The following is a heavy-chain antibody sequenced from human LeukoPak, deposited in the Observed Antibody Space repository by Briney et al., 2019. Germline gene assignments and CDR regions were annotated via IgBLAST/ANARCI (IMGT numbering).Heavy chain of an antibody. J-gene: IGHJ4*02. D-gene: IGHD3-9*01. CDR3: VRSLTGTDDY. CDR1: GFTFSTSW. CDR2: INRDGSRT. V-gene: IGHV3-74*01. Sequence: GGSLRLSCAASGFTFSTSWMHWVRQAPGKGLVWVSHINRDGSRTTYADSVKGRFTISRDNAKNTVYLQMNSLRAEDTALYFCVRSLTGTDDYWGQGTLVTVSS.